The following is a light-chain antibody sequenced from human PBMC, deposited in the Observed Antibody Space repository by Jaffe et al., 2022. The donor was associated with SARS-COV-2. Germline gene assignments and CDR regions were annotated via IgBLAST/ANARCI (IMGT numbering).Light chain of an antibody. J-gene: IGKJ4*01. V-gene: IGKV3-11*01. Sequence: EIVLTQSPATLSLSPGERATLSCRASQSVGKFLAWFQQKPGQAPRRLIYDASNRATGTPARFSGSGSGTDFTLTISSLEPEDFAVYYCQQRSDWPLTFGGGTKVEI. CDR1: QSVGKF. CDR3: QQRSDWPLT. CDR2: DAS.